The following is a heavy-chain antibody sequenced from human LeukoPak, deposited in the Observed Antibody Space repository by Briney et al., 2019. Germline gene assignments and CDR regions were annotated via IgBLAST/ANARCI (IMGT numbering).Heavy chain of an antibody. D-gene: IGHD3-10*01. V-gene: IGHV1-2*02. CDR1: GYIFTGYY. J-gene: IGHJ5*02. Sequence: GASVKVSCKASGYIFTGYYMHWLRQAPGQGLEWMGWINPNSGGTNYAQTFQGRVTMTRDTSISTAYTEMSRLRSDDTAVYYCARDSGSQSYNIWFDPWGRGTLVTVSS. CDR3: ARDSGSQSYNIWFDP. CDR2: INPNSGGT.